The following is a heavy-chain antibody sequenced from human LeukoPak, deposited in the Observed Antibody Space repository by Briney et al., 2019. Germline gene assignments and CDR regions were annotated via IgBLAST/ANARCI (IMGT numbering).Heavy chain of an antibody. V-gene: IGHV3-30*02. J-gene: IGHJ3*02. CDR2: IRYDGSNT. Sequence: GGSLRLSCAASGFTFSSYAMSWVRRAPGKGLEWVAFIRYDGSNTYQGDSVKGRFTISRDNSKNTLYLQMNSLRAEDTAVYYCAKGSTIFGLITNDALDIWGQGTMVTVSS. D-gene: IGHD3-3*01. CDR3: AKGSTIFGLITNDALDI. CDR1: GFTFSSYA.